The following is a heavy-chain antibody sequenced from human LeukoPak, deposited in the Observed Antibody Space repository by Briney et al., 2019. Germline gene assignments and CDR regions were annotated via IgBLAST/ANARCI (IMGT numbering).Heavy chain of an antibody. D-gene: IGHD6-13*01. V-gene: IGHV1-46*01. CDR1: GYTFTSYY. J-gene: IGHJ5*02. Sequence: EASVKVSCKASGYTFTSYYMHWVRQAPGQGLEWMGIINPSGGSTSYAQKFQGRVTMTRDMSTSTVYMELSGLRSEDTAVYYCARAILLSGYSSSWYDLWGQGTLVTVSS. CDR2: INPSGGST. CDR3: ARAILLSGYSSSWYDL.